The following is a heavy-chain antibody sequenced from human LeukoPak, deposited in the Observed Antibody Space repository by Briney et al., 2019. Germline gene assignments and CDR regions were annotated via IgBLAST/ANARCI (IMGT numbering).Heavy chain of an antibody. J-gene: IGHJ4*02. V-gene: IGHV3-48*01. CDR1: GFTFTDYS. CDR3: AREIPGRIAADC. CDR2: IGGRGDGI. D-gene: IGHD2-15*01. Sequence: GGSLRLSCAASGFTFTDYSMNWVRQAPGKGLEWISYIGGRGDGISYADSVKGRFTVSRDNAKNSLFLQMNRLRGEDTAIYFCAREIPGRIAADCWGQGTLVTVSS.